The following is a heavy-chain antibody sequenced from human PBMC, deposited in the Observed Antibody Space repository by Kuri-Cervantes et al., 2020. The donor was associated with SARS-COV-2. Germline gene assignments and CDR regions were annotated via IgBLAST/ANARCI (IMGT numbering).Heavy chain of an antibody. CDR1: GYTFTSYG. Sequence: SVKVSCKASGYTFTSYGISWVRQAPGQGLEWMGWISAYNGNTNYAQKLQGRVPMTTDTSTSTAYMELRSLRSDDTAVYYCARWAPGGYDFWSGPLDYWGQGTLVTVSS. CDR3: ARWAPGGYDFWSGPLDY. CDR2: ISAYNGNT. D-gene: IGHD3-3*01. J-gene: IGHJ4*02. V-gene: IGHV1-18*01.